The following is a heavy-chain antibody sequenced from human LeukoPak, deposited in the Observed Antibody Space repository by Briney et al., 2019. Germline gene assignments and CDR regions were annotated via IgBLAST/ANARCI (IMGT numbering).Heavy chain of an antibody. Sequence: SETLSLTCAVYGGSFSGYYWSWIRQPAGKGLEWIGRIYTSGSTNYNPSLKSRVTMSVDTSKNQFSLKLSSVTAADTAVYYCARAWGGTTVTYFDYWGQGTLVTVSS. CDR3: ARAWGGTTVTYFDY. V-gene: IGHV4-59*10. D-gene: IGHD4-17*01. J-gene: IGHJ4*02. CDR2: IYTSGST. CDR1: GGSFSGYY.